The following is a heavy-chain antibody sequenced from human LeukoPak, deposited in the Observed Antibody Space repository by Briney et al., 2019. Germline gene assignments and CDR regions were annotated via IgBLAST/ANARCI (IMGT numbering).Heavy chain of an antibody. CDR3: ARDQGVGDDYNVYYFDY. D-gene: IGHD5-24*01. CDR2: ISYDGSNK. V-gene: IGHV3-30*03. CDR1: GFTFSSYW. J-gene: IGHJ4*02. Sequence: PGGSLRLSCAGSGFTFSSYWMHWVRQAPGKGLEWVAVISYDGSNKYYGDSVKGRFTISRDNSKNTLYLQMNSQRPEDTAVYYCARDQGVGDDYNVYYFDYWGQGTLVTVSS.